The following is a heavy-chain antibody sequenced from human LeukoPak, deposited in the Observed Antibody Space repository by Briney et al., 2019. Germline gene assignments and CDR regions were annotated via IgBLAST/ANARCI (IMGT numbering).Heavy chain of an antibody. CDR2: IYPGDSDT. J-gene: IGHJ6*02. D-gene: IGHD3-16*02. V-gene: IGHV5-51*01. Sequence: GESLKISCKGSGYSFTSYWIGWVRQMPGKGLERMGIIYPGDSDTRYSPSFQGQVTISADKSISTAYLQWSSLKASDTAMYYCARRYDYVWGSYRRTSYGMDVWGQGTTVTVSS. CDR1: GYSFTSYW. CDR3: ARRYDYVWGSYRRTSYGMDV.